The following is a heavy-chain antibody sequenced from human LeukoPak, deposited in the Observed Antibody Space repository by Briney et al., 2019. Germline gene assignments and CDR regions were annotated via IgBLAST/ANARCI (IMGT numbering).Heavy chain of an antibody. D-gene: IGHD1-7*01. J-gene: IGHJ4*02. CDR2: MNGEGTTI. CDR1: GFTFSSYA. Sequence: GGSLRLSCAASGFTFSSYAMHWVRHAPGKGLMWVSRMNGEGTTIDYADSVKGRFTVSRDYAKNTLFLQMNNLRTEDTALYFCATARNFRFEYWGQGSLVIVSA. CDR3: ATARNFRFEY. V-gene: IGHV3-74*01.